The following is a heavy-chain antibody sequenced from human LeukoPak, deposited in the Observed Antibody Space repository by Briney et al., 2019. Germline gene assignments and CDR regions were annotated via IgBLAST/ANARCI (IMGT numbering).Heavy chain of an antibody. V-gene: IGHV4-34*01. D-gene: IGHD6-13*01. CDR2: INHSGST. CDR3: ARYGYSSSWYYFDY. J-gene: IGHJ4*02. CDR1: GGSFSGYC. Sequence: SETLSLTCAVYGGSFSGYCWSWIRQPPGKGLEWIGEINHSGSTNYNPSLKSRVTISVDTSKNQFSLKLSSVTAADTAVYYCARYGYSSSWYYFDYWGQGTLVTVSS.